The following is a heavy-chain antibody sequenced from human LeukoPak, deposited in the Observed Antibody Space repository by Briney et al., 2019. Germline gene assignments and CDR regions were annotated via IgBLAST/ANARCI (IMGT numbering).Heavy chain of an antibody. Sequence: SETLSLTCAVYGGSFSGYYWSWIRQPPGKGLEWIGEINHSGGTNYNPSLKSRFTISVDTSKNQFSLKLSSVTAADTAVYYCARAPRTITMIVVVRNGNAFDIWGQGTMVTVSS. CDR1: GGSFSGYY. V-gene: IGHV4-34*01. D-gene: IGHD3-22*01. CDR2: INHSGGT. J-gene: IGHJ3*02. CDR3: ARAPRTITMIVVVRNGNAFDI.